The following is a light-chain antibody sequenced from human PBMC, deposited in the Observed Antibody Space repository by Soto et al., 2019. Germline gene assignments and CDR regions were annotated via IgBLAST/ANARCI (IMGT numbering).Light chain of an antibody. J-gene: IGKJ2*01. CDR2: GAS. CDR1: QRVSSSY. CDR3: QQYGSSPLYT. Sequence: EIVLTQSPGTLSLSPGERATLSCRASQRVSSSYLAWYQQKPGQAPRLLIYGASSRATGIPDRFSGSGSGTYFTHTISRLEPEDFAVYYCQQYGSSPLYTFGQGTKLEIK. V-gene: IGKV3-20*01.